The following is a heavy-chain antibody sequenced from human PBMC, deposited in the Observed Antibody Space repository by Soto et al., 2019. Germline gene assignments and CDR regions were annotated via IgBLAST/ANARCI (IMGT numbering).Heavy chain of an antibody. D-gene: IGHD4-17*01. Sequence: PGGSLRLSCISSGFTFRTYTMNWVRQAPGKGLEWVSGIRGFSPYTFYAESVKGRFTISRDNAKNSLYLQMNSLRADDTAVYYCARFDYDSDYYYGMDVWGQGTTVTVSS. J-gene: IGHJ6*02. V-gene: IGHV3-21*01. CDR1: GFTFRTYT. CDR3: ARFDYDSDYYYGMDV. CDR2: IRGFSPYT.